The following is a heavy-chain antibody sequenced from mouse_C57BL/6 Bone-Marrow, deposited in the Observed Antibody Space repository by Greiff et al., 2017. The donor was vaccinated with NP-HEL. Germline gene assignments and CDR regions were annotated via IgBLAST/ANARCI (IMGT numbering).Heavy chain of an antibody. V-gene: IGHV5-9*01. Sequence: DVMLVESGGGLVKPGGSLKLSCAASGFTFSSYTMSWVRQTPEKRLEWVATISGGGGNTYYPDSVKGRFTISRDNAKNTLYLQMSSLRSEDTALYYCARHTLYYGSSYWYFDVWGTGTTVTVSS. CDR2: ISGGGGNT. J-gene: IGHJ1*03. D-gene: IGHD1-1*01. CDR3: ARHTLYYGSSYWYFDV. CDR1: GFTFSSYT.